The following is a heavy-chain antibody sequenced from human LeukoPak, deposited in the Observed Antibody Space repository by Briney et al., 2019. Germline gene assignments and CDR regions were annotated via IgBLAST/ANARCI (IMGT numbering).Heavy chain of an antibody. D-gene: IGHD3-22*01. CDR3: ARGHAEGYDSSGYRDDY. J-gene: IGHJ4*02. V-gene: IGHV1-2*02. CDR1: GYTFTGYY. CDR2: INPNSGGT. Sequence: GASVKVSCKASGYTFTGYYMHWVRQAPGQGLEWMGWINPNSGGTNYAQKFQGRVTMTTDTSTSTAYMELRSLRSDDTAVYYCARGHAEGYDSSGYRDDYWGQGTLVTVSS.